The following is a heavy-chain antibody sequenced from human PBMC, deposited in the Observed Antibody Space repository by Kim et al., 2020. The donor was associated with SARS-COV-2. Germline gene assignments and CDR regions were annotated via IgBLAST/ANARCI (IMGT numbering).Heavy chain of an antibody. J-gene: IGHJ5*02. CDR1: GGSMNRDETC. D-gene: IGHD3-22*01. Sequence: SETLSLTCNVSGGSMNRDETCWSWLRQSPGKGLEWFGYTSYSGVTLYNPSLQSRLTISVAKSNNHFSLTLTSVTAADTAVYHCAKTHENYDSWYNSWRPGTLVTVSS. V-gene: IGHV4-30-4*01. CDR3: AKTHENYDSWYNS. CDR2: TSYSGVT.